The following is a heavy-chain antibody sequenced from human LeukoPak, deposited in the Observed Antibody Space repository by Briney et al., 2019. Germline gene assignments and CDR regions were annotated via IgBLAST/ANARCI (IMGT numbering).Heavy chain of an antibody. Sequence: SVKVSCKASGGTFSSYAISWVRQAPGQGLEWMGGIIPIFGTANYAQKFQGRVTITADESTSKAYMELSSERSEDTAVYYCAREDGYGIAAAGNHAVGYYYYYGRDVWGQGTTVTVSS. CDR1: GGTFSSYA. D-gene: IGHD6-13*01. V-gene: IGHV1-69*13. CDR2: IIPIFGTA. CDR3: AREDGYGIAAAGNHAVGYYYYYGRDV. J-gene: IGHJ6*02.